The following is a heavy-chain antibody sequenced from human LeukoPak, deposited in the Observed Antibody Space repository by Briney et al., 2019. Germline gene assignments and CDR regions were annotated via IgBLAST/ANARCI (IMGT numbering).Heavy chain of an antibody. Sequence: GGSLRLSCAASGLTFSSYGMHWVRQAPGKGLEWVAFIRTDGRGKYYADSVKGRFSISRDNSKNTLYLQMNSLRAEDTAVYYCAKLNRIVGAFGAFDIWGQGTMVTVSS. CDR2: IRTDGRGK. V-gene: IGHV3-30*02. J-gene: IGHJ3*02. D-gene: IGHD1-26*01. CDR1: GLTFSSYG. CDR3: AKLNRIVGAFGAFDI.